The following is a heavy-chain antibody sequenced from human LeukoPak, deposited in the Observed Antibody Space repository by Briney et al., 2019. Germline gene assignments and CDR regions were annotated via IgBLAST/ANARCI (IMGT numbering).Heavy chain of an antibody. CDR3: AREAGSGTYRGKYYYYYMDV. D-gene: IGHD3-10*01. Sequence: PGGPLRLSCAASGFTYSSFWMNWLRQAPGKGLEWVANIKQDGSEKYYVDSVKGRFTISRDNAKNSLFLQMNSLRAEDTAVYYCAREAGSGTYRGKYYYYYMDVWGKGTTVTVSS. CDR2: IKQDGSEK. J-gene: IGHJ6*03. V-gene: IGHV3-7*01. CDR1: GFTYSSFW.